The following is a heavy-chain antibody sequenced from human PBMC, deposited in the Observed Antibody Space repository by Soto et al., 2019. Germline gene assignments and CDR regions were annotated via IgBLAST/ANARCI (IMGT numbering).Heavy chain of an antibody. J-gene: IGHJ6*02. CDR1: GFTFSSYA. D-gene: IGHD5-12*01. CDR3: AKDGLSRYYYYGMDV. Sequence: GGSLGLSCAASGFTFSSYAMSWVRQAPGKGLEWVSAISGSGGSTYYADSVKGRFTISRDNSKNTLYLQMNSLRAEDTAVYYCAKDGLSRYYYYGMDVWGQGTTVTVSS. CDR2: ISGSGGST. V-gene: IGHV3-23*01.